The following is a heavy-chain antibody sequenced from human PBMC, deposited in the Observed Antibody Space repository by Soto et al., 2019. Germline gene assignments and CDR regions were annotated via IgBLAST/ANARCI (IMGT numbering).Heavy chain of an antibody. D-gene: IGHD4-17*01. J-gene: IGHJ4*02. CDR1: GGTFSSYA. Sequence: EASVKVSCKASGGTFSSYAISWVRQAPGQGLEWMGGIIPIFGTANYAQKFQGRVTITADESTSTAYMELSSLRSEDTAVYYCARGSTVTIRGAFGYWGQGTLVTVSS. CDR2: IIPIFGTA. V-gene: IGHV1-69*13. CDR3: ARGSTVTIRGAFGY.